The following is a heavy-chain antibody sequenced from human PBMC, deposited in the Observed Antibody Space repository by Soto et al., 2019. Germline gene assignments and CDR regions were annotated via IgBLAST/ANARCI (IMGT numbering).Heavy chain of an antibody. CDR1: GFTISSYS. Sequence: GESLRLSCAASGFTISSYSMNWVRQAPGKGLEWVSYISSSSSTIYYADSVKGRFTISRDNAKNSLYLQMNSLRAEDTAVYYCATQRRDYGFAFDIWGQGTMVTVSS. D-gene: IGHD4-17*01. CDR3: ATQRRDYGFAFDI. J-gene: IGHJ3*02. CDR2: ISSSSSTI. V-gene: IGHV3-48*01.